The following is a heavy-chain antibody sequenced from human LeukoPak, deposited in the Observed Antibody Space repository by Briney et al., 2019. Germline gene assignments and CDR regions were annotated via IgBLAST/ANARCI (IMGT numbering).Heavy chain of an antibody. CDR3: ATDRSGSYDAYYFDY. J-gene: IGHJ4*02. V-gene: IGHV1-24*01. Sequence: ASVKVSCKVSGYTLTELSMHWVRQAPGKGLEWMGGFDPEDGETIYAQKFQGRVTMTEGTSTDTAYMELSSLRSEDTAVYYCATDRSGSYDAYYFDYWGQGTLVTVSS. D-gene: IGHD1-26*01. CDR2: FDPEDGET. CDR1: GYTLTELS.